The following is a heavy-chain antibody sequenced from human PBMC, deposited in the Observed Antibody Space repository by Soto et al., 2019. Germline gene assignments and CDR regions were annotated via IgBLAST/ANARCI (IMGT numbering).Heavy chain of an antibody. Sequence: PGGSLRLSCAASGFTFSSYAMHWVRQAPGKGLEWVAVISYDGSNKYYADSVKGRFTISRDNSKNTLYLQMNSLRAEDTAVYYCARVLTTVVTPANYWGQGTLVTVSS. J-gene: IGHJ4*02. CDR2: ISYDGSNK. CDR1: GFTFSSYA. D-gene: IGHD4-17*01. V-gene: IGHV3-30-3*01. CDR3: ARVLTTVVTPANY.